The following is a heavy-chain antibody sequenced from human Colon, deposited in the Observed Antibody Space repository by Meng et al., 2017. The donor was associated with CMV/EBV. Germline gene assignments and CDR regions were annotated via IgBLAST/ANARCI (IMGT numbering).Heavy chain of an antibody. V-gene: IGHV1-69*13. J-gene: IGHJ4*02. CDR2: VIPIFATT. Sequence: SVKVSCKASGGSSISYTFNWVRQAPGQGLEWMGGVIPIFATTNYAQMFQGRVTITADDSTNTVYMELSGLRSEDTAIYYCSRALFQVDSDGYSIDSHYWGQGTLVTVSS. D-gene: IGHD3-22*01. CDR1: GGSSISYT. CDR3: SRALFQVDSDGYSIDSHY.